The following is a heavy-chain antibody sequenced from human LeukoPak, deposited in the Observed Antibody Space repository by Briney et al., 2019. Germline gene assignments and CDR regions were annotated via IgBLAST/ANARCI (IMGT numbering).Heavy chain of an antibody. CDR1: GYTFSGYY. V-gene: IGHV1-2*04. D-gene: IGHD4-17*01. CDR2: INPRGGT. CDR3: ARGKDNGDDFDY. Sequence: ASVKVSCEASGYTFSGYYMHWVRQAPGQGLEWMGWINPRGGTNYAQKFQGWVTMTRDTSISTAYMDLSRLRSDDTAVYYCARGKDNGDDFDYWGQGTLVTVSS. J-gene: IGHJ4*02.